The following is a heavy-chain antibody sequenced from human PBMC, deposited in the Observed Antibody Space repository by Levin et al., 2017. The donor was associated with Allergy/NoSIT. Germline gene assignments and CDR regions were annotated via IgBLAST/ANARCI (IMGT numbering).Heavy chain of an antibody. D-gene: IGHD3-10*01. CDR1: EFIFRSYD. Sequence: LSLTCAVSEFIFRSYDMSWVRQAPVKGLEWVSVISVSTAATYYADSVKDRFTISRDSSTNTLYLQMKGLRAEDTALYYCASGGGSDDFWGQGALVTVSS. CDR2: ISVSTAAT. CDR3: ASGGGSDDF. J-gene: IGHJ4*02. V-gene: IGHV3-23*01.